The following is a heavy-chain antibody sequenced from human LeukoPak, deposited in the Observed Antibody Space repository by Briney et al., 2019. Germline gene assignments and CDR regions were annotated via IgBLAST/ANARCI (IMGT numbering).Heavy chain of an antibody. J-gene: IGHJ4*02. Sequence: SETLSLTCIVSGGSVSTSAYYWGWIRQPPGEGLQWIGSIYYSGNTYYNSSLKSRVTISVDTSTSQISLRLSSVTAADTAVYYCARQPALTHSHLDYWGQGTLVTVSS. CDR3: ARQPALTHSHLDY. V-gene: IGHV4-39*01. CDR1: GGSVSTSAYY. CDR2: IYYSGNT.